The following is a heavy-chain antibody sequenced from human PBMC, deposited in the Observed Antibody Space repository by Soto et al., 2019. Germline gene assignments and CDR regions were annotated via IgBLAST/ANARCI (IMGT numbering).Heavy chain of an antibody. CDR1: GFTFNDYY. CDR2: ISFSGSTI. V-gene: IGHV3-11*01. J-gene: IGHJ4*02. CDR3: ARLGQFDY. D-gene: IGHD7-27*01. Sequence: PGGSIRLSCAASGFTFNDYYMTWIRQAQGKGLEWVSYISFSGSTIYYADSVKGRFTVSRDNARDSLYLQMNSLRAEDTAVYYCARLGQFDYWGQGTLVTVSS.